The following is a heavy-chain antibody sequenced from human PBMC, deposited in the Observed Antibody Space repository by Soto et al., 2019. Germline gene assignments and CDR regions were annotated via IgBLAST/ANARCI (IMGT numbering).Heavy chain of an antibody. CDR3: ARQGETGYTGCWKGEAVDV. Sequence: EVQLLESGGGSIQPGGSLRLSCAASGFIFSNYAMNWVRQAPGKGLEWVSSVSDSGVATHFADSVKGRFSFPRDNSKNTQSMQMNSLRAEDTAVYYCARQGETGYTGCWKGEAVDVCGHGTVVTVS. CDR1: GFIFSNYA. CDR2: VSDSGVAT. D-gene: IGHD6-19*01. V-gene: IGHV3-23*01. J-gene: IGHJ3*01.